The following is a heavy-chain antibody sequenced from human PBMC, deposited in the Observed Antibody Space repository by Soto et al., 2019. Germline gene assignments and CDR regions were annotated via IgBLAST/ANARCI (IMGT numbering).Heavy chain of an antibody. CDR1: GYTFTSYG. CDR2: ISAYNGNT. Sequence: ASVKVSCKASGYTFTSYGISWVRQAPGQGLEWMGWISAYNGNTNYAQKLQGRVTMTTDTSTSTAYMELRSLRSDDTAVYYCARDLGVVITTCFDYWRQGTLVTVSS. J-gene: IGHJ4*02. V-gene: IGHV1-18*01. D-gene: IGHD3-22*01. CDR3: ARDLGVVITTCFDY.